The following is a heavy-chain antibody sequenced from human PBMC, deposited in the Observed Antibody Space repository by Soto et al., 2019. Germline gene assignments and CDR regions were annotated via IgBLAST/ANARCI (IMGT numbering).Heavy chain of an antibody. V-gene: IGHV3-33*06. CDR2: MSYDGSHE. Sequence: GGPLRLSCVASGFTFSSYGMHWVRQAPGKGLEWVAVMSYDGSHEYYADSVKGRFTISRDNSKTILYLQMNSLRLEDTAVYYCAKGSVLRVVEAPLAILGGVDVWGQGAMVTVSS. CDR3: AKGSVLRVVEAPLAILGGVDV. CDR1: GFTFSSYG. J-gene: IGHJ6*02. D-gene: IGHD2-8*01.